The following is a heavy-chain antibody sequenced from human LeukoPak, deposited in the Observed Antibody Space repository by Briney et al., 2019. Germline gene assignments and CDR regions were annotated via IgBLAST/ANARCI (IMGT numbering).Heavy chain of an antibody. V-gene: IGHV4-4*02. CDR1: GGSISSSNW. Sequence: SGTLSLTCAVSGGSISSSNWWSWVRQPPGKGLEWIGEIFHSGSTNYNPSLKSRVTISVDKSKNQFSLNLSSVTAADTAVYYCARVPILNYYDSSAPKDAFDIWGQGTMVTVSS. CDR2: IFHSGST. J-gene: IGHJ3*02. CDR3: ARVPILNYYDSSAPKDAFDI. D-gene: IGHD3-22*01.